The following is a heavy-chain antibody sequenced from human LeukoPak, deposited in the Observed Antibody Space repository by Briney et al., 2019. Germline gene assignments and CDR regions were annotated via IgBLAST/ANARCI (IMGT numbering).Heavy chain of an antibody. Sequence: GGPLRLSCAASEFTFSTYWMHWVRQAPGEGLVWVSRINPDGRTTSYADSVKGRFTISRDNAKNTVYLQVNSLRAEDTAVYYCARVGTGYYHFDYWGQGTLVTVSS. CDR1: EFTFSTYW. CDR3: ARVGTGYYHFDY. V-gene: IGHV3-74*01. D-gene: IGHD3/OR15-3a*01. J-gene: IGHJ4*02. CDR2: INPDGRTT.